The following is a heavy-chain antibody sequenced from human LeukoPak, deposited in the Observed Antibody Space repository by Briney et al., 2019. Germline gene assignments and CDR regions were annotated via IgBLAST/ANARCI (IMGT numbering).Heavy chain of an antibody. J-gene: IGHJ4*02. CDR1: GYTFTSYG. V-gene: IGHV1-2*02. D-gene: IGHD4-17*01. CDR2: INPNSGGT. Sequence: ASAKVSCKASGYTFTSYGISWVRQAPGQGLEWMGWINPNSGGTNYAQKFQGRVTMTRDTSISTAYMELSRLRSDDTAVYYCARDYILRRTVTTSWEYWGQGTLVTVSS. CDR3: ARDYILRRTVTTSWEY.